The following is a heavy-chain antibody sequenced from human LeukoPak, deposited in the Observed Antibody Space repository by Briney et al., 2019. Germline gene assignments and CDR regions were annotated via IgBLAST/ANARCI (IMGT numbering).Heavy chain of an antibody. J-gene: IGHJ5*02. CDR1: GCTFTSYG. CDR3: ARGIGDSGYDWWFDP. CDR2: ISAYNGNT. Sequence: ASVKVSCKASGCTFTSYGISWVRQAPGQGLEWMGWISAYNGNTNYAQKLQGRVTMTTDTSTSTAYMELRSLRSDDTAVYYCARGIGDSGYDWWFDPWGQGTLVTVSS. D-gene: IGHD5-12*01. V-gene: IGHV1-18*01.